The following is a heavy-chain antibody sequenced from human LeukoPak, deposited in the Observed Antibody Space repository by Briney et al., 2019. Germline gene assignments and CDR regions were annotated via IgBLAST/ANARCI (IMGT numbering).Heavy chain of an antibody. CDR3: VQGAYSNYGSVIIWANWFDP. V-gene: IGHV1-2*02. D-gene: IGHD4-11*01. Sequence: ASVKVSCKASGYTFTGYYMHWVRQAPGQGLEWMGWINPNSGGTNYAQKFQGRVTMTSDTSISTAYMELSRLSSDDTAVYYCVQGAYSNYGSVIIWANWFDPWGQGTLVTVSS. CDR1: GYTFTGYY. J-gene: IGHJ5*02. CDR2: INPNSGGT.